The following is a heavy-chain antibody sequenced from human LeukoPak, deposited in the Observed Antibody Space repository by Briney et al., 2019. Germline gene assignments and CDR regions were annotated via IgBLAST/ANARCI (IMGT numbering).Heavy chain of an antibody. J-gene: IGHJ2*01. Sequence: SETLSLTCTVSGGSISSSNYYWGGIRQPPGKGLEWIGSIYYSETTNYNPSLKSRVSISVDTSKNLLSLKLSSVTAADTAVYYCARGSTSIVWGRGTLVTVSS. D-gene: IGHD2/OR15-2a*01. CDR2: IYYSETT. CDR1: GGSISSSNYY. CDR3: ARGSTSIV. V-gene: IGHV4-39*07.